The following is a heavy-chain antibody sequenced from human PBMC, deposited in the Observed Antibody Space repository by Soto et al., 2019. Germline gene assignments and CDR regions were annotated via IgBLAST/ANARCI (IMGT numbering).Heavy chain of an antibody. CDR1: GFTFSSYA. Sequence: EVQLLESGGGLVQPGGSLRLSCAASGFTFSSYAMSWVRQAPGKGLEWVSAISGSGGSTYYADSVKGRFTISRDNSKNTLYRQMNSLRAEDTAVYYCAKGYCSGGSCWINWFDPWGQGTLVTVS. V-gene: IGHV3-23*01. CDR3: AKGYCSGGSCWINWFDP. CDR2: ISGSGGST. J-gene: IGHJ5*02. D-gene: IGHD2-15*01.